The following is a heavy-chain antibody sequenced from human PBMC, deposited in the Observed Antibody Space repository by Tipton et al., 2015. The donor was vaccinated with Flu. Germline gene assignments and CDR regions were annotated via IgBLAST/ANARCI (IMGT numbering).Heavy chain of an antibody. CDR2: FSAYNGNG. J-gene: IGHJ3*02. CDR3: ARGEFPARTIDAFDI. Sequence: QLVQSGAEVKKPGASVKVSCKASGYTFPSYGISWVRQVPGQGLEWMGGFSAYNGNGIYAQKFQGRVTMTTDTSTSSAYMELGSLRTDDTAVYYCARGEFPARTIDAFDIWGQGTMVTVSS. D-gene: IGHD3-10*01. CDR1: GYTFPSYG. V-gene: IGHV1-18*01.